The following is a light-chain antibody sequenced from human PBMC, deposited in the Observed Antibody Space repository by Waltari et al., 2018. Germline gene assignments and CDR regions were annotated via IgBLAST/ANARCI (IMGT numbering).Light chain of an antibody. V-gene: IGLV8-61*01. Sequence: QTVVTQEPSLSVSPGGTVTLTCGLSSGSVSQSHHSSWYQQNPGQATRRLIDDTITRSSGVPVRCSGSILGNKAALTITRAEADDECDYYCVVHMESGMSMVGGGTKLTVL. J-gene: IGLJ2*01. CDR3: VVHMESGMSM. CDR2: DTI. CDR1: SGSVSQSHH.